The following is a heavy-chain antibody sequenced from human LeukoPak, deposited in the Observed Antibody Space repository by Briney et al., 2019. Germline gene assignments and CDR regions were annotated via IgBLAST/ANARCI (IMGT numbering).Heavy chain of an antibody. Sequence: GGSLRLSCAASGFTFSSYEMNWVRQAPGKGLEWVPYISSSGSTIYYADSVKGRFTISRDNAKNSLYLQMNSLRAEDTAVYYCARGSTHYGYNWNGYWFDPWGQGTLVTVSS. J-gene: IGHJ5*02. CDR1: GFTFSSYE. D-gene: IGHD1-1*01. V-gene: IGHV3-48*03. CDR2: ISSSGSTI. CDR3: ARGSTHYGYNWNGYWFDP.